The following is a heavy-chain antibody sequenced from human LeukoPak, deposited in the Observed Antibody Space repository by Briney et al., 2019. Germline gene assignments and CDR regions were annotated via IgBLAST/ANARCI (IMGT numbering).Heavy chain of an antibody. CDR3: ARVVVITPYYYYGMDV. CDR2: IYYSGST. Sequence: SETLSLTCTVSGGSISSSSYYWGWIRQPPGKGLEWIGSIYYSGSTYYNPSLKSRVTISVDTSKNQFSLKLSSVTAADTAVYYCARVVVITPYYYYGMDVWGQGTMVTVSS. J-gene: IGHJ6*02. V-gene: IGHV4-39*01. CDR1: GGSISSSSYY. D-gene: IGHD3-22*01.